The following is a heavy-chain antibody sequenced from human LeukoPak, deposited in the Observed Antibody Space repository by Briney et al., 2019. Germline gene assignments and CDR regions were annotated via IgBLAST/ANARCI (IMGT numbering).Heavy chain of an antibody. J-gene: IGHJ4*02. Sequence: SVKVSCKASGGTFSSYAISWVRQARGQRLEWIGWIVVGSGNTNYAQKFQERVTITRDMSTSTAYMELSSLRSEDTAVYYCAAKAPSYYYETPLYWGQGTLVTVSS. CDR2: IVVGSGNT. CDR1: GGTFSSYA. D-gene: IGHD3-22*01. V-gene: IGHV1-58*02. CDR3: AAKAPSYYYETPLY.